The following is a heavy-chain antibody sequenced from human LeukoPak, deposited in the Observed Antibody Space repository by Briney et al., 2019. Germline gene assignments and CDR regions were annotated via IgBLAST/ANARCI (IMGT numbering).Heavy chain of an antibody. Sequence: PSETLSLTCTVSGGSISSSSYYWGWIRQPPRKGLEWIGSIYYSGSTYYNPSLKSRVTISVDTSKNQFSLKLNSVTAADTAVYYCARDPYSGYGRFDYWGQGTLVTVSS. CDR1: GGSISSSSYY. CDR2: IYYSGST. CDR3: ARDPYSGYGRFDY. D-gene: IGHD5-12*01. J-gene: IGHJ4*02. V-gene: IGHV4-39*07.